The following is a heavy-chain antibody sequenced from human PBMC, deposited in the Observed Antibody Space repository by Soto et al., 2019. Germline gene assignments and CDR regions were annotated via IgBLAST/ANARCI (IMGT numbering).Heavy chain of an antibody. V-gene: IGHV4-30-2*01. J-gene: IGHJ4*02. Sequence: PSETLSLTCFVSGGAVSTLGYSWAWIRQPPGKGLEWIGYIYHSGTMYSNPSLRGRVTISAETSRKQFSLKLTSVNAADTAVYYCARGVATSGTVDYWGQGTLVTVS. CDR2: IYHSGTM. CDR1: GGAVSTLGYS. D-gene: IGHD5-12*01. CDR3: ARGVATSGTVDY.